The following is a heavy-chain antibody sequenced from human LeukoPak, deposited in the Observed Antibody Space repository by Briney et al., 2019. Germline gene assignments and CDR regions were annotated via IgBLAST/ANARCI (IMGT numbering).Heavy chain of an antibody. Sequence: KPSETLSLTCAVYDGSFSGYYWTWIRQPPGRGLEWIGSIYYSGSTNYNPSLKSRVTISVDTSKNQFSLKLSSVTAADTAVYYCACLTTADAFDIWGQGTMVTVSS. V-gene: IGHV4-59*01. J-gene: IGHJ3*02. CDR1: DGSFSGYY. CDR2: IYYSGST. D-gene: IGHD3-22*01. CDR3: ACLTTADAFDI.